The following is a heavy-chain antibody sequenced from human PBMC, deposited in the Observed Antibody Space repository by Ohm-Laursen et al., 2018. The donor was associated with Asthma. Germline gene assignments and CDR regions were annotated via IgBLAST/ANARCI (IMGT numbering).Heavy chain of an antibody. Sequence: SLRLSCSASGFTFSHYGMNWVRQAPGKGLEWVSSISSSSSYIYYADSVKGRFTISRDNAKSSLYLQMNSLRAEDTAVYYCARVLGRGIIGWFDPWGQGTLVTVSS. CDR3: ARVLGRGIIGWFDP. J-gene: IGHJ5*02. V-gene: IGHV3-21*01. D-gene: IGHD3-16*01. CDR2: ISSSSSYI. CDR1: GFTFSHYG.